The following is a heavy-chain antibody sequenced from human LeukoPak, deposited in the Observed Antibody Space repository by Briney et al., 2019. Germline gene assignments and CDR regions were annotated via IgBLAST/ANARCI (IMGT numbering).Heavy chain of an antibody. J-gene: IGHJ4*02. D-gene: IGHD3-9*01. CDR1: GFTFSDYY. CDR3: ARAFYDFLTGYPAYFDY. V-gene: IGHV3-11*04. CDR2: ISSSGSTI. Sequence: GGSLRLSCAASGFTFSDYYMSWIRQAPGKGLEWVSYISSSGSTIYYADSVKGRFTIPRDNAKNSLYLQMNSLRAEDTAVYYCARAFYDFLTGYPAYFDYWGQGTLVTVSS.